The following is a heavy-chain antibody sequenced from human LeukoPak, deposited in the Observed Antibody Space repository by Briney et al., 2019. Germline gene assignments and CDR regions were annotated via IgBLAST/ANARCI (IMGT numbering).Heavy chain of an antibody. CDR3: ARVVAAAGSYYYYGMDV. Sequence: ASVKVSCKASGYTFTGYYMHWVRQAPGQGLEWMGWINPNSGGTNYAQKFQGRVTMTRDTSISTAYMELSRLGSDDTAAYYCARVVAAAGSYYYYGMDVWGQGTTVTVSS. D-gene: IGHD6-13*01. CDR2: INPNSGGT. J-gene: IGHJ6*02. CDR1: GYTFTGYY. V-gene: IGHV1-2*02.